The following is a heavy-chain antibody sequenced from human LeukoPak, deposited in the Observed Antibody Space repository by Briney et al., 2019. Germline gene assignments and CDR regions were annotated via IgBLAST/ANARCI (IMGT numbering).Heavy chain of an antibody. V-gene: IGHV1-18*01. D-gene: IGHD6-19*01. CDR2: ISAYNGNT. J-gene: IGHJ5*02. Sequence: GASVKVSCKASGYTFTSYGISWVRQAPGQGLEWMGWISAYNGNTNYAQKLQGRVTMTTDTSTSTAYMELRSLRSDDTAVYYCARDFAKSSSGWYVVDPWGQGTLVTVSS. CDR3: ARDFAKSSSGWYVVDP. CDR1: GYTFTSYG.